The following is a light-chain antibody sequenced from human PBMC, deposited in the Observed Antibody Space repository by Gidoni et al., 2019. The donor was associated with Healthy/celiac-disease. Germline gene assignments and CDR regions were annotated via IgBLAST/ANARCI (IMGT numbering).Light chain of an antibody. J-gene: IGKJ1*01. V-gene: IGKV4-1*01. Sequence: DIVMMKSPDSLALSLGERATINCTSSQSVLYSSNNKNYLAWYQQKPGQPPKLLIYWASTRESGVPDLFSGSGSGTDFTLTISSLQAEDVAVYYCQQYSSTPPTFXQXTKVEIQ. CDR3: QQYSSTPPT. CDR2: WAS. CDR1: QSVLYSSNNKNY.